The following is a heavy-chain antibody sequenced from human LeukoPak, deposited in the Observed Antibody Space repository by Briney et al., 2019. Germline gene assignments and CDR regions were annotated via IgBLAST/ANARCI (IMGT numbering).Heavy chain of an antibody. CDR1: GFSFSTYA. V-gene: IGHV3-33*01. CDR3: ATERDSSWTFDS. Sequence: GTSLRLSCAASGFSFSTYAMHWVRQAPGKGLDWVAMIWSDVSNQYYADSVKGRFTISRDNSKNTLYLQLNSLRAEDTAVYYCATERDSSWTFDSWGQGTLVTVSS. CDR2: IWSDVSNQ. J-gene: IGHJ4*02. D-gene: IGHD6-13*01.